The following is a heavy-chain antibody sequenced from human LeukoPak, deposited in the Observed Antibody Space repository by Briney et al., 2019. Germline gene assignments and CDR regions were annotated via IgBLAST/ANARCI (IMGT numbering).Heavy chain of an antibody. CDR2: ISGSGGST. CDR3: AKGEFGWYPRGLFDY. CDR1: GFTFSSYA. J-gene: IGHJ4*02. V-gene: IGHV3-23*01. Sequence: GGSLRLSCAASGFTFSSYAMSWVRQAPGKGLEWVSAISGSGGSTYFADSVKGRFTISRDNSKNTLYLQMNSLRAEDTAVYYCAKGEFGWYPRGLFDYWGQGTLVTVSS. D-gene: IGHD6-19*01.